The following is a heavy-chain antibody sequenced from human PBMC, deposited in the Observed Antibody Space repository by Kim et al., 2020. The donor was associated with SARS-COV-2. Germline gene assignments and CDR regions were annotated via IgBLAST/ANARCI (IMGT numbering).Heavy chain of an antibody. CDR3: AREGYYDSSGYYSHDAFDI. D-gene: IGHD3-22*01. Sequence: SRVTISVDTSKNQFSLKLRSVTAADTAVYYCAREGYYDSSGYYSHDAFDIWGQGTMVTVSS. J-gene: IGHJ3*02. V-gene: IGHV4-59*01.